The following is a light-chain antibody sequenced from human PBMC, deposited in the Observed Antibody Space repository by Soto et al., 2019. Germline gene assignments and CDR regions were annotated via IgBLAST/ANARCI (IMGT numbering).Light chain of an antibody. CDR2: GAS. Sequence: EIVLTQSPATLSLSLGESATLSCRASQSVSSNYLAWYQQKPGQAPRLLIYGASSRATGIPDRFSGSGSGTDFTDFILTISRLEPEDFAVYYCQQYGSYPFSFGGGTKVEIK. V-gene: IGKV3-20*01. CDR1: QSVSSNY. CDR3: QQYGSYPFS. J-gene: IGKJ4*01.